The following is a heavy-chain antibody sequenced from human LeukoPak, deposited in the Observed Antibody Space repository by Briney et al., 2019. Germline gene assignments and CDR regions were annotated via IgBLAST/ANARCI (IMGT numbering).Heavy chain of an antibody. CDR1: GGSISSSSYY. J-gene: IGHJ4*02. CDR2: IYYSGST. V-gene: IGHV4-39*07. CDR3: AREYSSGWYDSYYFDY. Sequence: SETLSLTCTVSGGSISSSSYYWGWIRQPPGKGLEWIGSIYYSGSTYYNPSLKSRVTMSVDTSKNQFSLKLSSVTAADTAVYYCAREYSSGWYDSYYFDYWGQGTLVTVSS. D-gene: IGHD6-19*01.